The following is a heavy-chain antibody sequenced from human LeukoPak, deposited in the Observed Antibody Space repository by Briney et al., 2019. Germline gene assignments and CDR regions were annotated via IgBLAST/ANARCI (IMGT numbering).Heavy chain of an antibody. CDR2: IYYSGST. CDR1: GGSISSSSYY. Sequence: SETLSLTCTVSGGSISSSSYYWGWIRQPPGKGLEWIGSIYYSGSTYYNPSLKSRVTISVDTSKNQFSLKLSSVTAADTAVYYCARDLATEGVDYWGQGTLVTVSS. V-gene: IGHV4-39*07. CDR3: ARDLATEGVDY. D-gene: IGHD1-26*01. J-gene: IGHJ4*02.